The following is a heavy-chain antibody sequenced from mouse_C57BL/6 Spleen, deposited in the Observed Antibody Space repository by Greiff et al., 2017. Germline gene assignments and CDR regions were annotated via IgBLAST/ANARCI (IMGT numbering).Heavy chain of an antibody. CDR3: ASPDGYFPWFAY. J-gene: IGHJ3*01. V-gene: IGHV1-39*01. D-gene: IGHD2-3*01. Sequence: EVKLQESGPELVKPGASVTISCKASGYSFTDYNMNWVKQSNGQSLEWIGVINPNYGTTSYNQKFKGKATLTVDQSSSPAYMQLNSLTSEDSAVYYCASPDGYFPWFAYWGQGTLVTVSA. CDR1: GYSFTDYN. CDR2: INPNYGTT.